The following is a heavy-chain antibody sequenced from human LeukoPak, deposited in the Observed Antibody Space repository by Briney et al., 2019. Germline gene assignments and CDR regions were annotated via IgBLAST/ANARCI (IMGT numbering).Heavy chain of an antibody. CDR3: AKPGRTAAGLFDS. CDR2: FSVNGRDT. J-gene: IGHJ4*02. V-gene: IGHV3-23*01. D-gene: IGHD6-13*01. CDR1: GFTFKNYA. Sequence: PGGSLRLSCAASGFTFKNYALSWVRQAPGKGLERVSGFSVNGRDTYYADFVKGRFTIARDIAKNTLYLQMNSLRAEDTATYYCAKPGRTAAGLFDSWGQGTLVTVSS.